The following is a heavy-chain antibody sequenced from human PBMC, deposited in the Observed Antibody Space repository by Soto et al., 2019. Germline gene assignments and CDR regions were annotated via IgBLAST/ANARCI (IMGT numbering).Heavy chain of an antibody. CDR3: ARSLGRGWTPY. CDR2: IIPVFNTT. J-gene: IGHJ4*01. Sequence: QVHLVQSEAEVKKPGSSVKVSCKASGGTFSSYTVSWVRQAPGQGLEWVGGIIPVFNTTYYAQKFQGRVTIRADKSTSTAYMELSNLRSEDTAVYYCARSLGRGWTPYWGHGTLVTVSS. D-gene: IGHD6-19*01. CDR1: GGTFSSYT. V-gene: IGHV1-69*06.